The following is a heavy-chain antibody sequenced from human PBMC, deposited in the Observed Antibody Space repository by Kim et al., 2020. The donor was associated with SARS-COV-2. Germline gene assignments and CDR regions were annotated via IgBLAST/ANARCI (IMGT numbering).Heavy chain of an antibody. D-gene: IGHD6-19*01. CDR2: INHSGST. CDR3: ARGPLFIRYSSGWENYGMDV. V-gene: IGHV4-34*01. Sequence: SETLSLTCAVYGGSFSGYYWSWIRQPPGKGLEWIGEINHSGSTNYNPSLKSRVTISVDTSKNQFSLKLSSVTAADTAVYYCARGPLFIRYSSGWENYGMDVWGQGTTVTVSS. J-gene: IGHJ6*02. CDR1: GGSFSGYY.